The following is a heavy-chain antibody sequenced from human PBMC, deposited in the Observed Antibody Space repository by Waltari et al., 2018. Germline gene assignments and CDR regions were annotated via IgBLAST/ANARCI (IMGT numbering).Heavy chain of an antibody. CDR3: ARHVLIADSYYFDS. D-gene: IGHD2-21*01. Sequence: EVHLGESGGGLVQPGGSLRLSCAASGFTFSNYWMTWVRQAPGKGLEWVANIKQDGSDKCYMDSVKGRFTISRDNAKNSLSLQMNSLRVEDTAVYYCARHVLIADSYYFDSWGQGTLVTVSS. CDR1: GFTFSNYW. CDR2: IKQDGSDK. V-gene: IGHV3-7*01. J-gene: IGHJ4*02.